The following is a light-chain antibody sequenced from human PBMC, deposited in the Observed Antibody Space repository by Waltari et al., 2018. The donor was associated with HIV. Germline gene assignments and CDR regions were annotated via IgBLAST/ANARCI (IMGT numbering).Light chain of an antibody. CDR3: HQYNYWPDA. Sequence: EVVLTQSPGTLPVSPGERVTFSCRASQSVSINVAWYQQKPGQAPRLLVYGASTRAIGIPARFSGSGSGTEFTLTISSLMSEDFAVYYCHQYNYWPDAFGQGTRVEIK. J-gene: IGKJ2*01. V-gene: IGKV3-15*01. CDR1: QSVSIN. CDR2: GAS.